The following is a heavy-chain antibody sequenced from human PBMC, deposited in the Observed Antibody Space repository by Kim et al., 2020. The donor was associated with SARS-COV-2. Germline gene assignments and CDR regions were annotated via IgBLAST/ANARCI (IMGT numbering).Heavy chain of an antibody. D-gene: IGHD1-26*01. CDR3: ARDSGSELWVLDY. CDR2: IYHSGST. V-gene: IGHV4-38-2*02. Sequence: SETLSLTCTVSGYSISSGYYWGWIRQPPGKGLEWIGSIYHSGSTYYNPSLKSRVTISVDTSKNQFSLKLSSVTAADTAVYYCARDSGSELWVLDYWGQGTLVTVSS. J-gene: IGHJ4*02. CDR1: GYSISSGYY.